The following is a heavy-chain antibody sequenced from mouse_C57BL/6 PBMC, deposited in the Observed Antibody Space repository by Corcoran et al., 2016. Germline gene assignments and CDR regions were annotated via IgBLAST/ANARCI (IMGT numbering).Heavy chain of an antibody. CDR3: AFYGNYAYFDV. D-gene: IGHD2-1*01. CDR2: INPNNGGT. V-gene: IGHV1-26*01. CDR1: GYTLTDYY. Sequence: EVQLQQSGPELVKPGASVKISCKASGYTLTDYYMNWVKQSHGKSLEWIGDINPNNGGTSYNQKFKGKATLTVDKSSSTAYMELRSLTSEDSAVYYCAFYGNYAYFDVWGTRTTVTVSS. J-gene: IGHJ1*03.